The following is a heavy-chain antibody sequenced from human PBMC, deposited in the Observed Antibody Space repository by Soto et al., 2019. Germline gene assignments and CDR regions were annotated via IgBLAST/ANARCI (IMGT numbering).Heavy chain of an antibody. CDR2: ISYGGGTT. CDR3: AKNPGYYYDSTGYHFDY. CDR1: EFTFSNYA. V-gene: IGHV3-23*01. J-gene: IGHJ4*02. D-gene: IGHD3-22*01. Sequence: EVQLLESGGGLVQPGGSLRLSCAASEFTFSNYARSWVRQAPGKGLEWVSAISYGGGTTYYADSVKGRFTISRDNSKNTLYLQMNSLRAEDKAVYYCAKNPGYYYDSTGYHFDYWGQGTLVTVSS.